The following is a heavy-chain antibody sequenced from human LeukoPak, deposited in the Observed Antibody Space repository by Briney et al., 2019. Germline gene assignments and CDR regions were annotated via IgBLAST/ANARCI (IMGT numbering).Heavy chain of an antibody. Sequence: SETLSLTCTVSGGSISSGDYYWSWIRQPPGKGPEWIGYIYYSGSTYYNPSLKSRVTISVDTSKNQFSLKLSSVTAADTAVYYCARGSTYYYDSSGYYVDYWGQGTLVTVSS. CDR2: IYYSGST. J-gene: IGHJ4*02. V-gene: IGHV4-30-4*08. D-gene: IGHD3-22*01. CDR3: ARGSTYYYDSSGYYVDY. CDR1: GGSISSGDYY.